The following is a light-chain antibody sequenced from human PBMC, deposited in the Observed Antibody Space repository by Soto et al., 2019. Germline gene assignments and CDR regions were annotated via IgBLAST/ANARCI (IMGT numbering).Light chain of an antibody. CDR3: QSYDSSLSAWV. CDR2: GNI. J-gene: IGLJ3*02. Sequence: QSVLTQPPSVSGAPGQTITISCTGSRSNIGGGYDVHWYQQLPGTAPQLLVYGNINRPSRVPDRFSGSKSDTSASLAITGLQAYDEADYYCQSYDSSLSAWVFGGGTKVTVL. CDR1: RSNIGGGYD. V-gene: IGLV1-40*01.